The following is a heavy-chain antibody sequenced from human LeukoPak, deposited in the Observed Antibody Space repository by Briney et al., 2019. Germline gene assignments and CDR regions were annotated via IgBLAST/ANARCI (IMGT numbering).Heavy chain of an antibody. CDR1: GGSISSSGYY. D-gene: IGHD5-24*01. Sequence: SETLSLTCTVSGGSISSSGYYCGWIRQPPGKGLEWVGSISHSRSTYYGPSLKSRLTISVDKSKNQFSLKLSSVPAAGTAVYCCARHTSGHNYLDYWGQGTLVTVSS. CDR2: ISHSRST. V-gene: IGHV4-39*01. J-gene: IGHJ4*02. CDR3: ARHTSGHNYLDY.